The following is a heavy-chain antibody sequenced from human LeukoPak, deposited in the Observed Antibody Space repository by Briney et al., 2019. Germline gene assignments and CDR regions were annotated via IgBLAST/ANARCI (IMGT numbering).Heavy chain of an antibody. CDR1: GYTFTDYY. CDR2: VDPEDGET. D-gene: IGHD2-2*01. J-gene: IGHJ4*02. Sequence: ASVKISCKVSGYTFTDYYMHWVQQAPGKGLEWMGLVDPEDGETIYAEKFQGRVTITADTSTDTAYMELSSLRSEDTAVYYCVRECSSTSCPFGYWGQGTLVTVSP. V-gene: IGHV1-69-2*01. CDR3: VRECSSTSCPFGY.